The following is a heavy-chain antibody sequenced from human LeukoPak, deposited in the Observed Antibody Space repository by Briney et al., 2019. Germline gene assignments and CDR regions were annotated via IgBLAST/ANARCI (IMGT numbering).Heavy chain of an antibody. D-gene: IGHD6-13*01. J-gene: IGHJ4*02. CDR3: ARLAAGSDYFDY. Sequence: PGGSLRLSCAASGITFSSNEMNWVRQAPGKGLEWVANIKPDGSEKHYVDSVKGRFTFSRDNAKNSLYLQMNGLRAEDMAVYYCARLAAGSDYFDYWGQGTLVTVSS. V-gene: IGHV3-7*04. CDR1: GITFSSNE. CDR2: IKPDGSEK.